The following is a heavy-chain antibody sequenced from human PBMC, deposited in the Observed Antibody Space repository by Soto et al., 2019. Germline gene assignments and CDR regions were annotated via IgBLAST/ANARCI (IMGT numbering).Heavy chain of an antibody. J-gene: IGHJ6*02. CDR3: ARDTREVPAGGYGMDV. CDR2: SYSSGST. Sequence: QVQLQESGPGLVKPSQTLSLTCTVSGGSITSGDYYWTWIRQTPGKGLEWIGYSYSSGSTRYNPSLESRVTISVDTSKNQFSMKLSSVTAADTAVYYCARDTREVPAGGYGMDVWGQGTTVTVSS. V-gene: IGHV4-30-4*01. D-gene: IGHD2-2*01. CDR1: GGSITSGDYY.